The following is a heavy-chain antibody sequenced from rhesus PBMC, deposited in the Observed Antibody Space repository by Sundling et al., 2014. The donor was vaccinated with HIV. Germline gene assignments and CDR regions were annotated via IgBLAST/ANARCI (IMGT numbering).Heavy chain of an antibody. CDR2: IYSGSGNT. D-gene: IGHD3-3*01. CDR1: GGSISGGFG. J-gene: IGHJ4*01. V-gene: IGHV4-76*01. Sequence: QVQLQESGPGLLKPSETLSLTCVVSGGSISGGFGWGWIRQPPGKGLEWIGNIYSGSGNTYYNPSLKSRVTISTDTSKNQFSLKLSSVTAADTAVYYCASLVRDNVWTGFYFDYWGQGVLVTVSS. CDR3: ASLVRDNVWTGFYFDY.